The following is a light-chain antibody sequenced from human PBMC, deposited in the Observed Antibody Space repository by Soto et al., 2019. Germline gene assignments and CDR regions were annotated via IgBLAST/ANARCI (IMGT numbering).Light chain of an antibody. V-gene: IGLV2-23*01. CDR1: SSDVGSYNL. J-gene: IGLJ1*01. CDR2: EGS. CDR3: CSYAGSSPV. Sequence: QSVLTQPASVSGSPGQSITISCTGTSSDVGSYNLVSWYQQRPGKAPKLMIYEGSKRPSGVSNRFSGSKSGNTASLTISGLQAEDEADYYCCSYAGSSPVFGTGTKVTVL.